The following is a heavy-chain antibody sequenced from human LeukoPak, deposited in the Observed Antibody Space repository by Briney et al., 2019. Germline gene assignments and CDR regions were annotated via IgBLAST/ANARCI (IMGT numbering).Heavy chain of an antibody. CDR3: ATGHSYGSHY. CDR1: GLTFSDFW. J-gene: IGHJ4*02. CDR2: VKGDGRTT. Sequence: PGGSLRLSCAASGLTFSDFWMHWVRQPPGKGLVWVALVKGDGRTTIYADSVKGRFTISRDNAKNTLYLQMNSLRADDSGVYYCATGHSYGSHYWGQGVLVTVSS. D-gene: IGHD5-18*01. V-gene: IGHV3-74*01.